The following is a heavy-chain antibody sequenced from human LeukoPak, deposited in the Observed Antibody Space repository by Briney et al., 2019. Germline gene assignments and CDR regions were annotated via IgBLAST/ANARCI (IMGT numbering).Heavy chain of an antibody. V-gene: IGHV4-59*01. J-gene: IGHJ4*02. D-gene: IGHD1-7*01. CDR3: AREELKHRQGIDY. Sequence: PSETLSLTCTVSGGSISSYYWSWIRQPPGKGLEWIGYIYYSGSTNYNPSLKSRVTISVDTSKNQFSLKLSSVTAADTAVYYCAREELKHRQGIDYWGQGTLVTVSS. CDR1: GGSISSYY. CDR2: IYYSGST.